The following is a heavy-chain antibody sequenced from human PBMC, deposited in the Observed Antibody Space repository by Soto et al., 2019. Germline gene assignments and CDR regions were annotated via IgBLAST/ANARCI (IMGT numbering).Heavy chain of an antibody. D-gene: IGHD6-6*01. CDR1: GFTFSSYA. CDR3: AKPFTKAGIAARPPSVSFDP. J-gene: IGHJ5*02. CDR2: ISGSGGST. Sequence: PVGSLRLSCAASGFTFSSYAMSWVRQAPGKGLEWVSAISGSGGSTYYADSVKGRFTISRDNSKNTLYLQMNSLRAEDTAVYYCAKPFTKAGIAARPPSVSFDPWGQGTLVTVSS. V-gene: IGHV3-23*01.